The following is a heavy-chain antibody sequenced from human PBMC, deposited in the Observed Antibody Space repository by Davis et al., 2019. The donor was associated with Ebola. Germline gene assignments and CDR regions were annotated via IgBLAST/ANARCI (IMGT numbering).Heavy chain of an antibody. Sequence: WGSLRLSCTASGFTFSNYGLHWVRQAPGKGLEWVALIWYDGSNQFYADSVKGRFIVSRDNSKNTLFLQIDSLRIEETAIYYCARDGAIYSSSWYYFDLWGQGTLVTVSS. CDR2: IWYDGSNQ. V-gene: IGHV3-33*01. J-gene: IGHJ4*02. CDR1: GFTFSNYG. D-gene: IGHD6-13*01. CDR3: ARDGAIYSSSWYYFDL.